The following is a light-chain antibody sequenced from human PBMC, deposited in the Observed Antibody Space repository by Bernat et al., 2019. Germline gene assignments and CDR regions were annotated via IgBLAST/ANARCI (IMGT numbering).Light chain of an antibody. CDR3: QKYNDGPLT. Sequence: DFQMTQSPSSLSASVGDRVTITCRASQAFANSLAWYQQKPGEVPKVLIYAASTLHSGVPSRFSGSGSGTEFTLTISSLQPEDVVTYYCQKYNDGPLTFGGGTKVEIK. V-gene: IGKV1-27*01. CDR1: QAFANS. J-gene: IGKJ4*01. CDR2: AAS.